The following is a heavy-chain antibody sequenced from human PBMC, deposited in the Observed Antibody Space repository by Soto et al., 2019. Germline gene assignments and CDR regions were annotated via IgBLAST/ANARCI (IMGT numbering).Heavy chain of an antibody. CDR2: ISYDGSNK. J-gene: IGHJ4*02. D-gene: IGHD6-13*01. V-gene: IGHV3-30*03. Sequence: PGGSLRLSCAASGFTFSSYGMHWVRQAPGKGLEWVAVISYDGSNKYYADSVKGRFTISRDNSKNTLYLQMNSLRAEDTAVYYCAWGIAAALDYWGQGTLVTVSP. CDR3: AWGIAAALDY. CDR1: GFTFSSYG.